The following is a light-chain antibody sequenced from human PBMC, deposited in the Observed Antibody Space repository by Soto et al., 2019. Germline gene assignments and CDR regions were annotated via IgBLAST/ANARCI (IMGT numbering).Light chain of an antibody. CDR2: GAS. J-gene: IGKJ4*01. CDR3: QQYSKWPLT. CDR1: QSVSSY. Sequence: DIVRTQSPAPLSVSPVEMGSLCCRASQSVSSYLAWYQRKPGQAPRLLIYGASTRATGIPARFSGSGSGTEFILTISSLQSEDFAVYYCQQYSKWPLTFGGGTEVDI. V-gene: IGKV3-15*01.